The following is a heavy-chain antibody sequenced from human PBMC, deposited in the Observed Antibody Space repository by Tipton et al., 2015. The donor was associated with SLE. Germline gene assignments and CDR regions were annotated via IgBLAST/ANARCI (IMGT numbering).Heavy chain of an antibody. CDR1: GGSISSGSYY. J-gene: IGHJ4*02. Sequence: LSLTCTVSGGSISSGSYYWSWIRQPAGKGLEWVSSISSTSNYIYYADSVKGRFTISRDNAKNSLYLQMNSLRAEDTAVYYCARDPSLGELSHPFDYWGQGTLVTVSS. V-gene: IGHV3-21*01. CDR2: ISSTSNYI. D-gene: IGHD3-16*02. CDR3: ARDPSLGELSHPFDY.